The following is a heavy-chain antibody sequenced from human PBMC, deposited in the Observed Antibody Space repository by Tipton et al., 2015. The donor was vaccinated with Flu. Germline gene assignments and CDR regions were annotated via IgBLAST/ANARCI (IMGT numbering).Heavy chain of an antibody. Sequence: LRLSCAVSGYSISSGYYWGWIRQPPGKGLEWIGSIYHSGSTYYNPSLKSRVTISVDTSKNQFSLKLSSVTAADTAVYYCARRYCSGGSCVTGWFDPWGQGTLVTVSP. CDR1: GYSISSGYY. V-gene: IGHV4-38-2*01. J-gene: IGHJ5*02. CDR2: IYHSGST. D-gene: IGHD2-15*01. CDR3: ARRYCSGGSCVTGWFDP.